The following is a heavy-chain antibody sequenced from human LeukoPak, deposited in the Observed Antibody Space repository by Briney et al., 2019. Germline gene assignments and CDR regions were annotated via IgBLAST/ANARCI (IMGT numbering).Heavy chain of an antibody. CDR3: AKGKRYYGSGSPEVYFDY. Sequence: GGSLRLSCAASGFTFSSYAMSWVRQAPGKGLEWVSAISGRGGSTYYADSVKGRFTISRDNSKNTLYLQMNSLRAEDTAVYYCAKGKRYYGSGSPEVYFDYWGQGTLVTVSS. CDR2: ISGRGGST. J-gene: IGHJ4*02. CDR1: GFTFSSYA. D-gene: IGHD3-10*01. V-gene: IGHV3-23*01.